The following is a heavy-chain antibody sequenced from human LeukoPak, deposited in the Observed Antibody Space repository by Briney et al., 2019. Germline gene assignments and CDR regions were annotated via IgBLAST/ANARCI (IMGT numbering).Heavy chain of an antibody. CDR3: ARVANNWNYAPFDY. Sequence: GGFLRLSCAASGFTFSSYSMNWVRQAPGKGLEWVSSISSSSSYIYYADSVKGRFTISRDNAKNSLYLQMNSLRAEDTAVYYCARVANNWNYAPFDYWGQGTLVTVSS. V-gene: IGHV3-21*01. J-gene: IGHJ4*02. CDR1: GFTFSSYS. D-gene: IGHD1-7*01. CDR2: ISSSSSYI.